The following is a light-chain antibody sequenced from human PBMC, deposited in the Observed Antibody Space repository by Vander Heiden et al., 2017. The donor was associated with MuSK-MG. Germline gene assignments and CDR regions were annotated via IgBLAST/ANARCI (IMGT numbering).Light chain of an antibody. CDR3: NSYAASKV. CDR2: EVS. CDR1: SSDVGAYNY. J-gene: IGLJ3*02. V-gene: IGLV2-8*01. Sequence: QSALTQPPSASGSPGQSVTISCTGTSSDVGAYNYVSWYQQHPGKAPKLIIYEVSKRPSGVPDRFSGSKSGNTASLTVSGLQAEDEADYYCNSYAASKVFGGGTKLTVL.